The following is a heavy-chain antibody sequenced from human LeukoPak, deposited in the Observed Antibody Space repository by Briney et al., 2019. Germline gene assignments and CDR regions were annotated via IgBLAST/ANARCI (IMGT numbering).Heavy chain of an antibody. CDR2: IYPGDSDA. CDR3: ARRASARGPPPNDFIYDT. V-gene: IGHV5-51*01. CDR1: GYSFTAHW. D-gene: IGHD2-2*01. J-gene: IGHJ5*02. Sequence: GESLKISCKGSGYSFTAHWIAWVRQVPGKGLEWMGIIYPGDSDARYSPSFQGQVTISVDKSISTAYLHWSRLKASDTAMYFCARRASARGPPPNDFIYDTWGQGTLVTVSS.